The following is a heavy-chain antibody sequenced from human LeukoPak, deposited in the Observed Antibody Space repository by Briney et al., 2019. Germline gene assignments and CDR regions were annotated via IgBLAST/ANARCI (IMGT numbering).Heavy chain of an antibody. D-gene: IGHD6-6*01. CDR1: GGTFSSYT. CDR2: IIPILGIA. CDR3: ARDWRAARFDP. J-gene: IGHJ5*02. V-gene: IGHV1-69*04. Sequence: SVKVSCKASGGTFSSYTISWVRQAPGQGLEWTGRIIPILGIANYAQKFQGRVTITADKSTSTAYMELSSLRSEDTAVYYCARDWRAARFDPWGQGTLVTVSS.